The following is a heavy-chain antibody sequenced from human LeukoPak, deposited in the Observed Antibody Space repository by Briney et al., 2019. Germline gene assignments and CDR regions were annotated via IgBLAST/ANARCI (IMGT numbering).Heavy chain of an antibody. CDR1: GGSISSGRYY. J-gene: IGHJ4*02. V-gene: IGHV4-61*09. Sequence: SETLSLTCTVSGGSISSGRYYWSWIRQPAGKGLEWIGHIYTSGSTNYNPSLKSRVTISMDTSKNQFSLKLSSVTAADTAVYYCARTGPRQLIDYWGQGTLVTVSS. CDR3: ARTGPRQLIDY. D-gene: IGHD6-19*01. CDR2: IYTSGST.